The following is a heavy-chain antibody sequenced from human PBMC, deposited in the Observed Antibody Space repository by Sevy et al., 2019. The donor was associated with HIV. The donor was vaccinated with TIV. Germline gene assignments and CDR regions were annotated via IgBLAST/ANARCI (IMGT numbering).Heavy chain of an antibody. J-gene: IGHJ6*03. D-gene: IGHD2-2*01. CDR3: ARGYCSSTRRYAAWYYYMDV. Sequence: SETLSLTCAVYGGSFSGYYWSWIRQPPGKGLEWIGEINHSGSTNYNPSLKSRVTISVDTSKNQFSLKLSSVTAADTAVYYCARGYCSSTRRYAAWYYYMDVWGKGTTVTVSS. V-gene: IGHV4-34*01. CDR2: INHSGST. CDR1: GGSFSGYY.